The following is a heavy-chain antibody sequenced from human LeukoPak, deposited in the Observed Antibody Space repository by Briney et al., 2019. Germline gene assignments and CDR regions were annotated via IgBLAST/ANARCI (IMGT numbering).Heavy chain of an antibody. V-gene: IGHV1-2*04. D-gene: IGHD6-13*01. CDR1: GYTFTGYY. CDR2: INPNSGGT. CDR3: ARDVGYSSSWYGENWFDP. Sequence: GASVNVSCKASGYTFTGYYMHWVRQAPGQGLEWMGWINPNSGGTNYAQKFQGWVTMTRDTSISTAYMELSRLRSDDTAVYYCARDVGYSSSWYGENWFDPWGQGTLVTVSS. J-gene: IGHJ5*02.